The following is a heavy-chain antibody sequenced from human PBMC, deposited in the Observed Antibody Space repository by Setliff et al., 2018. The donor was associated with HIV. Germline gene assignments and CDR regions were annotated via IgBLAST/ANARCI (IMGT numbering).Heavy chain of an antibody. CDR1: GYTFTSYD. CDR2: MNPNSGNT. J-gene: IGHJ4*02. V-gene: IGHV1-8*02. Sequence: ASVKVSCKASGYTFTSYDINWVRQATGQGLEWMGWMNPNSGNTGYAQKFQGWVTMTRDTSISTAYMELSRLRSEDTAVYYCAFNSGWYGYYFDYWGQGTLVTVSS. CDR3: AFNSGWYGYYFDY. D-gene: IGHD6-19*01.